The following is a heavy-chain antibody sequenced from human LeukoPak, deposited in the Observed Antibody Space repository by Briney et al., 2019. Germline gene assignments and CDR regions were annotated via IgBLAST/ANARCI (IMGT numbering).Heavy chain of an antibody. CDR2: IYTSGST. J-gene: IGHJ3*02. Sequence: SETLSLTCTVSGGSISSGSYYWSWIRQPAGKGLEWIGRIYTSGSTNYNPSLKSRVTISVDTSKNQFSLKLSSVTAADTAVYYCASPAYSSSSWRALDAFDIWGQGTMVTVSS. CDR1: GGSISSGSYY. D-gene: IGHD6-6*01. V-gene: IGHV4-61*02. CDR3: ASPAYSSSSWRALDAFDI.